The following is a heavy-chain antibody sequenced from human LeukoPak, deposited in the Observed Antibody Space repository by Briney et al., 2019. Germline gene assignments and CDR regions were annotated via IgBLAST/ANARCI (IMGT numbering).Heavy chain of an antibody. J-gene: IGHJ4*02. CDR3: ARGEDIVVVPAAMPAFPFDY. Sequence: PSETLSLTCTVSGGSISSYYWSWIRRPPGKGLEWIGYIYYSGSTNYNTSLKSRVTISVDTSKNQFSLKLSSVTAADTAVYYCARGEDIVVVPAAMPAFPFDYWGQGTLVTVSS. V-gene: IGHV4-59*01. CDR2: IYYSGST. CDR1: GGSISSYY. D-gene: IGHD2-2*01.